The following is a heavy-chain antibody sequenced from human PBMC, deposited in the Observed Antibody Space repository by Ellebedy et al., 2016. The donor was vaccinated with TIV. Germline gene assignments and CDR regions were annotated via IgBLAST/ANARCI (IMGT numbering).Heavy chain of an antibody. CDR2: IDPSDSYT. J-gene: IGHJ4*02. CDR1: GYSFTSYW. V-gene: IGHV5-10-1*01. Sequence: GESLKISXKGSGYSFTSYWISWVRQMPGKGLEWMGRIDPSDSYTNYSPSFQGHVTISADKSISTAYLQWKSLKASDTAMFYCARGDSPSSGSYRYWGQGTLVTVSS. D-gene: IGHD1-26*01. CDR3: ARGDSPSSGSYRY.